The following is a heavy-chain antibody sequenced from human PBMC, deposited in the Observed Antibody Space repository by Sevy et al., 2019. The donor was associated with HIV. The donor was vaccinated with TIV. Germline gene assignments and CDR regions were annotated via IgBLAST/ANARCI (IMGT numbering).Heavy chain of an antibody. D-gene: IGHD6-19*01. J-gene: IGHJ3*02. CDR2: IYYSGST. CDR1: GGYISSYY. Sequence: SETLSLTCTVSGGYISSYYWSWIRQPPGKGLEWIGYIYYSGSTNYNPTLKSRVTISVDTSKNQFSLKLSSVTAAYTAVYYCARTSYSSGWYNSGAFDIWGQVTMVTVSS. CDR3: ARTSYSSGWYNSGAFDI. V-gene: IGHV4-59*01.